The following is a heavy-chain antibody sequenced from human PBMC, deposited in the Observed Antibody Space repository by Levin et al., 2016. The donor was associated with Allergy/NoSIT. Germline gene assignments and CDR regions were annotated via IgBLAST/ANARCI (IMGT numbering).Heavy chain of an antibody. D-gene: IGHD1-20*01. CDR2: VSGSADST. Sequence: GESLKISCAASGFTFSSYAMSWVRQAPGKGLEWVSGVSGSADSTYYADSVKGRFTISRDNSKNTLFLQMNSLSAEDTAVYYCAKDRVISGRMGSFNYWGQGTLVTVSS. J-gene: IGHJ4*02. CDR1: GFTFSSYA. V-gene: IGHV3-23*01. CDR3: AKDRVISGRMGSFNY.